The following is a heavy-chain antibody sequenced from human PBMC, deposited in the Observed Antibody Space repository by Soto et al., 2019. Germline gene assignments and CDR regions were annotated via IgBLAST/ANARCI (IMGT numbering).Heavy chain of an antibody. Sequence: QVQLVQSGAEVKKPGSSVKVSCKASGGTFSSYTISWVRQAPGQGLEWMGRIIPILGIANYAQKFQGKVTITADLHTTITYIELSSLRSEDSSVDFCASRYDTSDYWGQGTLVTVSS. CDR1: GGTFSSYT. CDR3: ASRYDTSDY. V-gene: IGHV1-69*02. D-gene: IGHD3-9*01. CDR2: IIPILGIA. J-gene: IGHJ4*02.